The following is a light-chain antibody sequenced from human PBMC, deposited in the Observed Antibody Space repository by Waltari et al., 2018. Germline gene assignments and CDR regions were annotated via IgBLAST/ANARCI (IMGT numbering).Light chain of an antibody. V-gene: IGKV3-20*01. Sequence: EIVLTQSPGTLSLPPGARATLSCRASQSVSRVLAWYQQKPGQAPRLLIYEASSRATDIPDRFSGSGSGTDFSLTISRLEPEDFAVYYCQKYGTLPATFGQGTKVEIK. CDR3: QKYGTLPAT. J-gene: IGKJ1*01. CDR1: QSVSRV. CDR2: EAS.